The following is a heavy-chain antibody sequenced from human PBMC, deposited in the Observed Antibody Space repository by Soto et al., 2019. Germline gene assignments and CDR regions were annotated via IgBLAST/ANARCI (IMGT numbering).Heavy chain of an antibody. D-gene: IGHD5-12*01. V-gene: IGHV4-30-2*01. CDR1: GGSISSGGYS. CDR3: AAGGGLPRYY. Sequence: QLQLQESGSGLVKPSQTLSLTCAVSGGSISSGGYSWSWIRQPPGKGLEWIGYIYHSGSTYHNPALKSRVTISVDRAKNQFSLKLSSVSAADTAVYYCAAGGGLPRYYWGQGTLVSVSS. J-gene: IGHJ4*02. CDR2: IYHSGST.